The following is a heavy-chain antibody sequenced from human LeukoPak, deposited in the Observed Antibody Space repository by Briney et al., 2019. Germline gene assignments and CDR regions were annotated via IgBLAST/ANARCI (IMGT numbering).Heavy chain of an antibody. CDR3: ARAPGKDCTGGSCYSLPYY. J-gene: IGHJ4*02. CDR2: INPNSGGA. CDR1: GYTFTDYY. Sequence: ASVKVSCKASGYTFTDYYIHWVRRAPGQGPEWMGRINPNSGGANYAQNFQGTVIMTRDTSITTAYMELTSLRSDDTALYYCARAPGKDCTGGSCYSLPYYWGQGTLVTVSS. D-gene: IGHD2-15*01. V-gene: IGHV1-2*06.